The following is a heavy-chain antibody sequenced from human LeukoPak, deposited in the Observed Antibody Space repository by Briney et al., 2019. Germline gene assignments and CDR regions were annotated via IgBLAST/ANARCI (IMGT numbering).Heavy chain of an antibody. CDR2: IYRSGST. Sequence: GGSLRLSCTTSGFNFGDHAMSWVRQAPGKGLEWVSVIYRSGSTYYADAVTGRFTISRDNSKNTLYLQMNSLRAEDTAVYHCARVVPDANLMGAFDCWGQGTLVTVSS. V-gene: IGHV3-53*01. CDR1: GFNFGDHA. D-gene: IGHD2-2*01. CDR3: ARVVPDANLMGAFDC. J-gene: IGHJ4*02.